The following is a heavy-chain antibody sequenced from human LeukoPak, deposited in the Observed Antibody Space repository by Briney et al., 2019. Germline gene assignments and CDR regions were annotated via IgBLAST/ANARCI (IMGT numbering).Heavy chain of an antibody. CDR1: GFTFSRYW. CDR2: IKNDGSEE. CDR3: ARAIRGSAVDTGDR. V-gene: IGHV3-7*01. D-gene: IGHD3-10*01. Sequence: PGGSLRLSCAASGFTFSRYWMRWVRQARGKGLEGVANIKNDGSEEYYVDSVKGRFTISRDNARNSLFLQMNSLTVEDTAVYYCARAIRGSAVDTGDRWGQGTLVTVSS. J-gene: IGHJ4*02.